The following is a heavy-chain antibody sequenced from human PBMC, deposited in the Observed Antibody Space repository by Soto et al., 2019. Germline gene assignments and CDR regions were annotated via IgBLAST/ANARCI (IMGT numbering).Heavy chain of an antibody. D-gene: IGHD1-26*01. CDR3: VQGGSYYPYWYFDL. CDR1: GGSISSSSYY. V-gene: IGHV4-39*01. CDR2: IYYSGST. J-gene: IGHJ2*01. Sequence: QLQLQESGPGLVKPSETLSLTCTVSGGSISSSSYYWGWIRQPPGKGLEWIGSIYYSGSTYYNPSLKSRVTISVDTSKNQFSRKLSSVTAADTAVYYCVQGGSYYPYWYFDLWGRGTLVTVSS.